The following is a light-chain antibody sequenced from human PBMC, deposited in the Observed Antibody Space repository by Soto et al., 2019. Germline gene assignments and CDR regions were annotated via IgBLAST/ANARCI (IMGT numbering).Light chain of an antibody. CDR1: PSISRR. V-gene: IGKV1-5*01. CDR3: QQYNSYPCT. Sequence: DIQMIQSPSALSASVGDRVTITCRASPSISRRFAWYQQKPVKAPKLVIYDASSLESGVPAGFSGSGSGTQFTLNIGSLQPDDFATYYGQQYNSYPCTVGQGTRVDIK. J-gene: IGKJ1*01. CDR2: DAS.